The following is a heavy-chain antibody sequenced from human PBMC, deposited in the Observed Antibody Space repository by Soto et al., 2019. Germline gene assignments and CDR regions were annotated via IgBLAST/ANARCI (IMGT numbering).Heavy chain of an antibody. CDR3: ASPYEFSYYYDSSGYRKSWYYFDY. D-gene: IGHD3-22*01. Sequence: PSETLSLTCTVSGGSISSSSYYWGWIRQPPGKGLEWIGSIYYSGSTYYNPSLKSRVTISVDTSKNQFSLKLSSVTAADTAVYYCASPYEFSYYYDSSGYRKSWYYFDYWGQGTLVTVSS. V-gene: IGHV4-39*01. J-gene: IGHJ4*02. CDR2: IYYSGST. CDR1: GGSISSSSYY.